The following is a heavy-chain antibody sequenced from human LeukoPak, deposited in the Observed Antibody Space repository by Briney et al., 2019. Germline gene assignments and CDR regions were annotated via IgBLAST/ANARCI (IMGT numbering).Heavy chain of an antibody. CDR2: ISYDGSNK. CDR1: GFTFSSYG. J-gene: IGHJ4*02. D-gene: IGHD6-13*01. Sequence: GGSLRLSCAASGFTFSSYGMHWVRQAPGKGLEWVAVISYDGSNKYCADSVKGRFTISRDDSKNTLYLQMNSLRAEDTVVYYCAKDRSSSWSFDYWGQGTLVTVSS. CDR3: AKDRSSSWSFDY. V-gene: IGHV3-30*18.